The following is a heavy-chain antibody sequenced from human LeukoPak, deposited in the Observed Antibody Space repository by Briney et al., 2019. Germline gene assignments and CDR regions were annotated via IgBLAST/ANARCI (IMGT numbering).Heavy chain of an antibody. CDR3: ARDRGNWFDP. V-gene: IGHV4-61*01. J-gene: IGHJ5*02. Sequence: SETLSLTCTVSGGSVCSGSYYWSWIRQPPGKGLEWIGYIYYSGSTNYNPSLKSRVTISVDTSKNQFSLKLSSVTAADTAVYYCARDRGNWFDPWGQGTLVTVSS. CDR1: GGSVCSGSYY. CDR2: IYYSGST.